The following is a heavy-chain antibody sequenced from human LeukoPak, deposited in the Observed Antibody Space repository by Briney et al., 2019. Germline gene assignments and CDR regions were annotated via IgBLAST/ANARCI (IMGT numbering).Heavy chain of an antibody. CDR1: GFTFSTYW. J-gene: IGHJ4*02. D-gene: IGHD3-10*01. V-gene: IGHV3-7*01. CDR3: ASGGHVDY. CDR2: IKEDGSEK. Sequence: GGSLRLSCAAPGFTFSTYWMTWVRQAPGKGLEWVANIKEDGSEKHYVDSVKGRFTISRDNAKNSLYLQMDSLRVEDTAVYYCASGGHVDYCGQGTLVTVSS.